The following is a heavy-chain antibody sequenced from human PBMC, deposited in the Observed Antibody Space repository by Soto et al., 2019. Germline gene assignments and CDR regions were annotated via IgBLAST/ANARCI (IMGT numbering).Heavy chain of an antibody. D-gene: IGHD6-19*01. J-gene: IGHJ6*02. CDR1: GGTFSSYT. Sequence: SVKVSCKASGGTFSSYTISWVRQAPGQGLEWMGRIIPILGIANYAQKFQGRVTITADKSTSTAYMELSSLRSEDTAVYYCARDRSSQWLVNYYYGMDVWGQGTTVTVSS. CDR3: ARDRSSQWLVNYYYGMDV. V-gene: IGHV1-69*04. CDR2: IIPILGIA.